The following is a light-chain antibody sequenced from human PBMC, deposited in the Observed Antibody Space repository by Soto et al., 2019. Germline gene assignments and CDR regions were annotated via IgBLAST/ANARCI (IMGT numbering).Light chain of an antibody. Sequence: EIVMTQSPATLSVSPGERATLSCRASQSVSSNLAWYQQKPGQAPRLLIYRAATRATGIPARFSGNGSGTEFTLTISSLQSEDFAVYYCQQYENWPPYTFGQGTKLEIK. CDR3: QQYENWPPYT. CDR1: QSVSSN. V-gene: IGKV3-15*01. J-gene: IGKJ2*01. CDR2: RAA.